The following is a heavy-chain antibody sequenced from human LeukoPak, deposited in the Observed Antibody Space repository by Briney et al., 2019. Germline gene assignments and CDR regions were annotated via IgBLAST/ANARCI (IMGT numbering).Heavy chain of an antibody. J-gene: IGHJ6*02. D-gene: IGHD4-23*01. CDR3: AREMGVVTAHGIDV. CDR2: NSGST. Sequence: SETLSLTCTVSGGSISGSSYYWGWIRQPPGKGLEWIGSNSGSTYYNPSLKSRVTISVDTSKNQFSLKLSSVTAADTALYYCAREMGVVTAHGIDVWGQGTTVTVSS. V-gene: IGHV4-39*02. CDR1: GGSISGSSYY.